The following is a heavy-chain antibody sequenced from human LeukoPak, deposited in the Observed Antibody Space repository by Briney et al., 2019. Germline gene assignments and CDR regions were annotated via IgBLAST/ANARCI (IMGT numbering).Heavy chain of an antibody. D-gene: IGHD1-26*01. J-gene: IGHJ4*02. CDR2: ISGSGGGT. Sequence: GGSLRLSCASSGFTFSTYAMSWVRQAAGKGLEWVSLISGSGGGTYYADSVKGRFTISRDNSKNTLYLQLNSLRVEDTAVYYCARGAYNGSSEYFDYWGQGTLVTVSS. V-gene: IGHV3-23*01. CDR1: GFTFSTYA. CDR3: ARGAYNGSSEYFDY.